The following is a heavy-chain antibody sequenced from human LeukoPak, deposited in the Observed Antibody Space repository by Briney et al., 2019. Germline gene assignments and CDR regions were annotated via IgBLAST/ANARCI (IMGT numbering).Heavy chain of an antibody. CDR1: GGSISSYY. D-gene: IGHD3-3*01. CDR3: ARDRDTYYDFWSGYPHNWFDP. CDR2: IYTSGST. J-gene: IGHJ5*02. Sequence: SETLSLTCTVSGGSISSYYRSWIRQPAGKGLEWIGRIYTSGSTNYNPSLKSRVTMSVDTSKNQFSLKLSSVTAADTAVYYCARDRDTYYDFWSGYPHNWFDPWGQGTLVTVSS. V-gene: IGHV4-4*07.